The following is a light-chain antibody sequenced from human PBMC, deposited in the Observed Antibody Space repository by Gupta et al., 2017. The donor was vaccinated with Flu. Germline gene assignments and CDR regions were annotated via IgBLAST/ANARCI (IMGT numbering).Light chain of an antibody. V-gene: IGLV3-21*02. CDR3: QVWDSSSDHYV. CDR1: NIGGYS. CDR2: DDS. J-gene: IGLJ1*01. Sequence: SYVLTQPPSMSVAPGQTARITCGGNNIGGYSVHWYQQTPGQAPVLVVHDDSARPSGIPERFSGSNSGNTATLTIIRVEAGDEAGYYCQVWDSSSDHYVFGTGTKVTVL.